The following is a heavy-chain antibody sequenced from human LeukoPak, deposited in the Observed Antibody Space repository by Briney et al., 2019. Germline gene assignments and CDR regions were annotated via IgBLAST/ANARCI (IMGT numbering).Heavy chain of an antibody. D-gene: IGHD3-22*01. V-gene: IGHV3-23*01. Sequence: QTGGSLRLSCAASGFTFSSYWMSWVRQAPGKGLEWVAGISGSGGGTNYADSVKGRFTISRDNPKNTLFLQMNNLRAEDTAVYFCAKRGAVIRVILVGFHKEAYYFDSWGQGALVTVSS. CDR1: GFTFSSYW. CDR2: ISGSGGGT. CDR3: AKRGAVIRVILVGFHKEAYYFDS. J-gene: IGHJ4*02.